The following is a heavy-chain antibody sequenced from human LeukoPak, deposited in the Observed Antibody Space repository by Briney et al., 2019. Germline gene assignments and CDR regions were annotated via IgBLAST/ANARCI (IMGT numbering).Heavy chain of an antibody. J-gene: IGHJ6*02. D-gene: IGHD5-12*01. CDR1: GYTFTGYY. CDR2: INPNSGGT. Sequence: GASVKVSCKASGYTFTGYYMHWVRQAPGQGLEWMGWINPNSGGTNYAQKFQGRVTMTRDTSISTAYMELSRLRSDDTAVYYCARDSGYDSYGMDVWGQRTTVTVSS. CDR3: ARDSGYDSYGMDV. V-gene: IGHV1-2*02.